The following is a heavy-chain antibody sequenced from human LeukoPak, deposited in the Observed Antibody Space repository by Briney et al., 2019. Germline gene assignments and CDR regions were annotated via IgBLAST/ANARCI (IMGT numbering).Heavy chain of an antibody. CDR3: ARDDRSGRYISRPYYYYGMDV. CDR1: GFTFSTYE. J-gene: IGHJ6*02. V-gene: IGHV3-48*03. D-gene: IGHD3-10*01. CDR2: ISSSGNTI. Sequence: PGGSLRLSCAASGFTFSTYEMNWVRQAPGKGLEWVSYISSSGNTIYYADSVKGRFTISRDNAKNSLYLQMNSLRAEDTADYYCARDDRSGRYISRPYYYYGMDVWGQGTTVTVSS.